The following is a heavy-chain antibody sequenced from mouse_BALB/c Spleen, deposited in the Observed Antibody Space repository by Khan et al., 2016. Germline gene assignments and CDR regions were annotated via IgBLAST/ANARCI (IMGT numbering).Heavy chain of an antibody. J-gene: IGHJ2*01. Sequence: QIQLVQSGPELKKPGETVKISCKAAGYTFTNYGMNWVKQAPGKGLKWMGWINTYTGEPTYADDFKGRFAFSLETSASTAYLQINNLKNEDMETYFCATYYLYYFDYWGQGTTLTVSS. CDR1: GYTFTNYG. CDR2: INTYTGEP. D-gene: IGHD1-1*01. CDR3: ATYYLYYFDY. V-gene: IGHV9-1*02.